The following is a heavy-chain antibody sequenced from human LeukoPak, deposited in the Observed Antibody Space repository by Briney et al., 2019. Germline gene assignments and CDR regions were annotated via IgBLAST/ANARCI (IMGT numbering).Heavy chain of an antibody. Sequence: PSETLSFTCAVYDGSFIGYYWTWVRQTPGKGLEWIGDTLHSGDPNYNPSLESRATISVDTSKHQFTLNLTSVTAADTAVYFCARGPIVAVPAVYYYYMDVWGSGTTVTVSS. CDR1: DGSFIGYY. J-gene: IGHJ6*03. CDR3: ARGPIVAVPAVYYYYMDV. D-gene: IGHD2-2*01. CDR2: TLHSGDP. V-gene: IGHV4-34*01.